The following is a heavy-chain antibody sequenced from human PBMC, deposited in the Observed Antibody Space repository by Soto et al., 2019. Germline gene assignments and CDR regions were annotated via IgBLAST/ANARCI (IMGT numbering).Heavy chain of an antibody. Sequence: SETLSLTCTVSGGSISSSSYYWGWIRQPPGKGLEWIGSIYYSGSTYYNPSLKSRVTISVDTSKNQFSLKLSSVTAADTAGYYCARNTPAISISDHWGQGTLVTVS. V-gene: IGHV4-39*01. CDR2: IYYSGST. CDR3: ARNTPAISISDH. D-gene: IGHD2-15*01. CDR1: GGSISSSSYY. J-gene: IGHJ4*02.